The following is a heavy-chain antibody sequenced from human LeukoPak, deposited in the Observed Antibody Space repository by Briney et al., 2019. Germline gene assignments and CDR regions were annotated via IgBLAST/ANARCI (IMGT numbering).Heavy chain of an antibody. Sequence: SETLSLTCTVSGGSISNYYWNWIRQPPGKGLEWIGYIHYSGVTNYNPSLKSRVTMSVDTFKIQFSLKLNSVTAADTAVYYCARDSGGTDSVFDIWGQGTVVTVSS. D-gene: IGHD4-23*01. CDR2: IHYSGVT. CDR1: GGSISNYY. J-gene: IGHJ3*02. CDR3: ARDSGGTDSVFDI. V-gene: IGHV4-59*01.